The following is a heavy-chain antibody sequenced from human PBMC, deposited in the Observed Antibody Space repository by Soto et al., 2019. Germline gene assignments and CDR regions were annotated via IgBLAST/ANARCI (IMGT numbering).Heavy chain of an antibody. D-gene: IGHD3-22*01. CDR2: ISGSGGST. CDR1: VFTFSSYA. CDR3: AKAAPRPYYDSSGYLTPFDY. V-gene: IGHV3-23*01. Sequence: GGSLRLSCAASVFTFSSYAMSWVRQAPGKGLEWVSAISGSGGSTYYADSVKGRFTISRDNSKNTLYLQMNSLRAEDTAVYYCAKAAPRPYYDSSGYLTPFDYWGQGTLVTVSS. J-gene: IGHJ4*02.